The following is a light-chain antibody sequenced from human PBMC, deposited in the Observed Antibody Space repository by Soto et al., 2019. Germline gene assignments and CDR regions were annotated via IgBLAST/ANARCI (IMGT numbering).Light chain of an antibody. CDR1: QSVSSY. Sequence: IVWTQSPATLSLSAGERATLSCRASQSVSSYLAWYQQKPGQAPRLLIYDASNRATGIPARFSGSGSETDFNLTIRRLEHEDFAVYSCQQRSNWPLLTFGGGTQLDIK. V-gene: IGKV3-11*01. CDR3: QQRSNWPLLT. J-gene: IGKJ4*01. CDR2: DAS.